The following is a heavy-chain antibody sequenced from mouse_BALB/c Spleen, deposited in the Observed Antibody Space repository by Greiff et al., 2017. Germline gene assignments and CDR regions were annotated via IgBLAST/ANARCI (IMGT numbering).Heavy chain of an antibody. D-gene: IGHD2-14*01. J-gene: IGHJ3*01. CDR1: GFSLTSYG. CDR2: IWAGGST. CDR3: ARDGDYYRFFAY. Sequence: VNVVESGPGLVAPSQSLSITCTVSGFSLTSYGVHWVRQPPGKGLEWLGVIWAGGSTNYNSALMSRLSISKDNSKSQVFLKMNSLQTDDTAMYYCARDGDYYRFFAYWGQGTLVTVSA. V-gene: IGHV2-9*02.